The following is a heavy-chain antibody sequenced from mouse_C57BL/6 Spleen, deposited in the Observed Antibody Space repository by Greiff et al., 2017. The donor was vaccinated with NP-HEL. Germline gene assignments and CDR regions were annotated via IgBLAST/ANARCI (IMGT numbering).Heavy chain of an antibody. CDR1: GYTFTDYN. CDR3: ARGRAYDGYRFDY. CDR2: INPNNGGT. J-gene: IGHJ2*01. D-gene: IGHD2-3*01. V-gene: IGHV1-22*01. Sequence: EVQLQQSGPELVKPGASVKMSCKASGYTFTDYNMHWVKQSHGKSLEWIGYINPNNGGTSYNQKFKGKATLTVNKSSSTAYMELRSLTSEDSAVYYCARGRAYDGYRFDYWGQGTTLTVSS.